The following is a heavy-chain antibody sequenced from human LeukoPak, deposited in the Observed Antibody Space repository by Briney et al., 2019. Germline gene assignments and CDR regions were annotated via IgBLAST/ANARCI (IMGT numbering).Heavy chain of an antibody. CDR1: GGSISSYY. CDR2: IYYSGST. D-gene: IGHD6-6*01. J-gene: IGHJ4*02. Sequence: SKTLSLTCTVSGGSISSYYWSWIRPPPGKGLEWIGYIYYSGSTNYNPSLKSRVTISVDTSKNQFSLKLSSVTAADTAVYYCAMYSSSSLGNVKNYWGQGTLVTVSS. V-gene: IGHV4-59*01. CDR3: AMYSSSSLGNVKNY.